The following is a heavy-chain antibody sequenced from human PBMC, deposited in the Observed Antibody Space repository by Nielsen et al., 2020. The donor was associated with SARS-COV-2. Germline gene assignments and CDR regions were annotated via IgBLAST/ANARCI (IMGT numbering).Heavy chain of an antibody. CDR2: ISYDGNNK. J-gene: IGHJ4*02. D-gene: IGHD3-10*01. CDR1: GFTVRSYG. Sequence: GESLKISCAASGFTVRSYGMHWVRQAPGKGLEWVAVISYDGNNKHYADSVKGRFTISRDISKNTLYLQMNGLKLEDTAVYSCARDQLYYGSGGFDYWGQGTLVTVSS. V-gene: IGHV3-30*03. CDR3: ARDQLYYGSGGFDY.